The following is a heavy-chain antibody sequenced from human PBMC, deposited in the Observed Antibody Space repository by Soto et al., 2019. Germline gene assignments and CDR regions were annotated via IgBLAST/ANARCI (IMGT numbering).Heavy chain of an antibody. CDR3: ANDPGDLLTGDAFDI. J-gene: IGHJ3*02. V-gene: IGHV3-23*01. CDR1: GLTFSNYA. CDR2: ISGSGSST. Sequence: GGSLRLSCAASGLTFSNYAMSWVRQAPGKGLEWVSIISGSGSSTYYADSVKGRFTISRDNSEHTLYLQMNSLRAEDTAVYYCANDPGDLLTGDAFDIWGQGTMVTVSS. D-gene: IGHD7-27*01.